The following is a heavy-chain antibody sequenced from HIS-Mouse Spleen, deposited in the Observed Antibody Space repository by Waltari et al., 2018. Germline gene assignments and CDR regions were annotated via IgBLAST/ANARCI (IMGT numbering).Heavy chain of an antibody. D-gene: IGHD3-3*01. CDR3: ARAPTGFLEWFDAFDI. CDR2: IYYRGST. CDR1: GGSISSSSYY. J-gene: IGHJ3*02. Sequence: QLQLQESGPGLVKPSETLSLTCTVSGGSISSSSYYWGWIRQPPGKGVEGFGSIYYRGSTYYNPSLKSRVTISVDTSKNQFSLKLSSVTAADTAVYYCARAPTGFLEWFDAFDIWGQGTMVTVSS. V-gene: IGHV4-39*07.